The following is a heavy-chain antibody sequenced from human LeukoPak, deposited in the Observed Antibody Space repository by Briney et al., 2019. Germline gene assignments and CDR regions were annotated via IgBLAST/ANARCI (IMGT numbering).Heavy chain of an antibody. CDR1: GFTFSNAW. CDR2: IKSKTDGGTT. J-gene: IGHJ4*02. CDR3: AKAVNIMVRGVPPCDY. V-gene: IGHV3-15*07. Sequence: GGSLRLSCAASGFTFSNAWMNWVRQAPGKGLEWVGRIKSKTDGGTTDYAAPVKGRFTISRDNSENTLYLQMNSLRPEDTAVYYCAKAVNIMVRGVPPCDYWGQGTLVTVSS. D-gene: IGHD3-10*01.